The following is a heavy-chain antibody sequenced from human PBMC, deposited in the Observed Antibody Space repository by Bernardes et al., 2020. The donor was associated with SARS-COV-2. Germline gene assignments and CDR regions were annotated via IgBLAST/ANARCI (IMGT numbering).Heavy chain of an antibody. Sequence: GGSLRLSCAASGFTFSNYWMHWGRQTPGRGLVWVSRITPDGSGTDYADSVKGRFIISRDNAKNTLYLQMNSLRAEDTAVYYCATGGNGASAPGMDVWGQGTTVTVSS. D-gene: IGHD1-1*01. CDR1: GFTFSNYW. V-gene: IGHV3-74*01. CDR3: ATGGNGASAPGMDV. J-gene: IGHJ6*02. CDR2: ITPDGSGT.